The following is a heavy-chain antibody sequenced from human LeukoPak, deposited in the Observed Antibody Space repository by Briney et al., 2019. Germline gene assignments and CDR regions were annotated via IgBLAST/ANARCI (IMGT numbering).Heavy chain of an antibody. CDR1: GFTFSSYG. J-gene: IGHJ4*02. CDR2: IRYDGSNK. CDR3: AKGDIVARF. V-gene: IGHV3-30*02. Sequence: GGSLRLSCAASGFTFSSYGMHWVRQAPGKGLEWVTFIRYDGSNKDYADFVKGRFTISRDNSKHTLYLQMNSLRAEDTAVYYCAKGDIVARFWGQGTLVTVSS. D-gene: IGHD5-12*01.